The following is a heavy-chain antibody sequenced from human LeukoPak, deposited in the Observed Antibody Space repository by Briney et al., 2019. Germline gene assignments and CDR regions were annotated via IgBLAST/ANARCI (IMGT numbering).Heavy chain of an antibody. CDR1: GFTFSSYA. J-gene: IGHJ3*02. D-gene: IGHD7-27*01. CDR3: AKDRPGSFDI. V-gene: IGHV3-23*01. CDR2: ISGSGYST. Sequence: GGSLRLSCAASGFTFSSYAMSWVRQAPGKGLEWVSFISGSGYSTYYADSVKGRFTISRDNSRNTLYLQMNSLRAEDTAAYYCAKDRPGSFDIWGQGTLVSVSS.